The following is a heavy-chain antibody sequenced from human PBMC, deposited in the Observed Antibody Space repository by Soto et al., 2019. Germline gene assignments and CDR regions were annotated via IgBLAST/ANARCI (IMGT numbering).Heavy chain of an antibody. CDR3: ARSIYYYDSSGYSDY. Sequence: TSETLSLTCTVSGGSISSGDYYWSWIRQPPGKGLEWIGYIYYSGSTYYNPSLKSRVTISVDTSKNQFSLKLSSVTAADTAVYYCARSIYYYDSSGYSDYWGQGTLVTVSS. J-gene: IGHJ4*02. D-gene: IGHD3-22*01. V-gene: IGHV4-30-4*01. CDR2: IYYSGST. CDR1: GGSISSGDYY.